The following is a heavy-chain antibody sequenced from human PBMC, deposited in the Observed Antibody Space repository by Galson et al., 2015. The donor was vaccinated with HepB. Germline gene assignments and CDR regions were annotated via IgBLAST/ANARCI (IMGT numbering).Heavy chain of an antibody. CDR1: GFSFSSYA. CDR3: AKDLLLTGTTYYYGVDV. D-gene: IGHD1-14*01. J-gene: IGHJ6*02. CDR2: ISYDGSNK. V-gene: IGHV3-30*18. Sequence: SLRLSCAASGFSFSSYAMQWVRQTPGKGLEWVAVISYDGSNKYYGDSVKGRFTISRDNSMNTLYLQMNRLRTDDTAVYYCAKDLLLTGTTYYYGVDVWGQGTTVTVSS.